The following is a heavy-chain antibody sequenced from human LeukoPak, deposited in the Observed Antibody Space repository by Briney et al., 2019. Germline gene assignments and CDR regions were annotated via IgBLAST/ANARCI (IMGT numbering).Heavy chain of an antibody. Sequence: GGSLRLSCVASGFTFSSYGMSWVRQALGKGLAWVSSITGSGGSTRVDSVKDRFTISRDNSKNTLYLQMNSLRADDTAVYFCAKNLLGSESFSWHFDLWGRGTLVTVSS. CDR1: GFTFSSYG. CDR2: ITGSGGST. J-gene: IGHJ2*01. CDR3: AKNLLGSESFSWHFDL. D-gene: IGHD1-26*01. V-gene: IGHV3-23*01.